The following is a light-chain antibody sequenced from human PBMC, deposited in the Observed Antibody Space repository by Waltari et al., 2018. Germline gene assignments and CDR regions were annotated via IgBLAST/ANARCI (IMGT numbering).Light chain of an antibody. CDR2: DVT. V-gene: IGLV2-11*01. CDR3: LSYTRNDWV. J-gene: IGLJ3*02. Sequence: QSALTQPRSVSGSPGQSVTFVCTGTTIGGDVYGYVSWYQQHPDKPPKLILYDVTKRPSGVPDRFSGSKSGNTASLTISGLQPEDEANYYCLSYTRNDWVFGGGTKLTVL. CDR1: TIGGDVYGY.